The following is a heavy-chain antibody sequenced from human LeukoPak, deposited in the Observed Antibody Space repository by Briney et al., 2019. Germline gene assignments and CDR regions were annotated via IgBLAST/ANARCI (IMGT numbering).Heavy chain of an antibody. CDR2: INSDGSSR. D-gene: IGHD6-13*01. CDR3: ASASSHRIAAGGDY. Sequence: PGGSLRLSCAASGFTFSNYWVHWIRQGPGEGLVWVSRINSDGSSRNYADSVKSRFTISRDNAKNTLYLQMNSLRAEDTAVYYCASASSHRIAAGGDYWGQGTLVTVSS. J-gene: IGHJ4*02. CDR1: GFTFSNYW. V-gene: IGHV3-74*01.